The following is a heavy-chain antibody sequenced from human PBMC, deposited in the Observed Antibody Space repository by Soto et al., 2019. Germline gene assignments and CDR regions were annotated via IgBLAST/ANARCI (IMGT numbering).Heavy chain of an antibody. V-gene: IGHV4-59*01. CDR1: GSSISGYY. J-gene: IGHJ4*02. CDR2: MFHGGTT. Sequence: SETLSLTCTVSGSSISGYYWSWIRQPPGKRLEWIGFMFHGGTTKYNPSLQSRVTLSLDTSNNQASLRLTSVTAADTAVYYCARERRGFGYIEYWGQGALVTVSS. D-gene: IGHD3-16*01. CDR3: ARERRGFGYIEY.